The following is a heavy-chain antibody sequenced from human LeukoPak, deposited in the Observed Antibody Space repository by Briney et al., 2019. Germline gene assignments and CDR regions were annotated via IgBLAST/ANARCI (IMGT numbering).Heavy chain of an antibody. V-gene: IGHV3-20*04. Sequence: GGSLRLSCAASGFTFGDYGMSWVRQAPGKGLEWVSGINWNGGSTGYADSVKGRFTISRDNAKNSLYLQMNSLRAEDTAVYYCARSPPGIAAAGTGIDYWGQGTLVTVSS. CDR1: GFTFGDYG. CDR2: INWNGGST. D-gene: IGHD6-13*01. J-gene: IGHJ4*02. CDR3: ARSPPGIAAAGTGIDY.